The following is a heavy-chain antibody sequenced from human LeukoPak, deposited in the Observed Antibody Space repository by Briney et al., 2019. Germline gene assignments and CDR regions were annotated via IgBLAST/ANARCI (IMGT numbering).Heavy chain of an antibody. CDR3: ARQRSGYSSGWYYFDY. J-gene: IGHJ4*02. Sequence: SETLSLTCTVSGGSISSSSYYWGWIRQPPGKGLEWIGSIYYSGSTYYSPSLKSRVTISVDTSKNQFSLRLSSVTAADTAVYYCARQRSGYSSGWYYFDYWGQGTLVTVSS. V-gene: IGHV4-39*01. D-gene: IGHD6-19*01. CDR1: GGSISSSSYY. CDR2: IYYSGST.